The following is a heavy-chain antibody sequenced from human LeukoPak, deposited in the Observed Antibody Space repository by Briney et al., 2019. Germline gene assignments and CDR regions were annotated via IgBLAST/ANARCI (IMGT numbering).Heavy chain of an antibody. D-gene: IGHD3-9*01. Sequence: SETLSLTCTVSGGSISSYYWSWIRQPPGKGLEWIGYIYYSGSTNYNPSLKSRVTISIDTSKNQFSLNLISVTAADTAVYYCARGPKHYDILTGIDCWGQGTLVTVSS. V-gene: IGHV4-59*08. CDR1: GGSISSYY. CDR2: IYYSGST. J-gene: IGHJ4*02. CDR3: ARGPKHYDILTGIDC.